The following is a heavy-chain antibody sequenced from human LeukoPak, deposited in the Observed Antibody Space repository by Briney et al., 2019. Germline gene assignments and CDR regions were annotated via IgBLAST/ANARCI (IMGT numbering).Heavy chain of an antibody. CDR2: ITDNGGTR. J-gene: IGHJ4*02. CDR1: GFTFSTFT. V-gene: IGHV3-64*01. D-gene: IGHD5-12*01. Sequence: GGSLRLSCAASGFTFSTFTMHWVRQAPGKGLEYVSGITDNGGTRNYANSVKGRFTISRDNSKNTLYLQMGSLRPDDMAVYYCAIQISGYVYWGQGTLVIVSS. CDR3: AIQISGYVY.